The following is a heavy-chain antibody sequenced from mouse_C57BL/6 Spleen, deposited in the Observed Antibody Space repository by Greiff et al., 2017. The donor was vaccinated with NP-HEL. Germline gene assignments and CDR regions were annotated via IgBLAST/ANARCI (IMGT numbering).Heavy chain of an antibody. V-gene: IGHV1-7*01. Sequence: QVQLKESGAELAKPGASVKLSCKASGYTFTSYWMHWVKQRPGQGLEWIGYINPSSGYTKYNQKFKDKATLTADKSSSTAYMQLSSLTSEDSAVYYCSTLYDYDDGGYAMDYWGQGTSVTVSS. D-gene: IGHD2-4*01. CDR1: GYTFTSYW. CDR3: STLYDYDDGGYAMDY. CDR2: INPSSGYT. J-gene: IGHJ4*01.